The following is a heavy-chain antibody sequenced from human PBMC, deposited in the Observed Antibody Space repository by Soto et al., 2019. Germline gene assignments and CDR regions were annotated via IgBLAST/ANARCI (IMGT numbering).Heavy chain of an antibody. CDR1: GYTFTGYY. CDR3: AKCYGGNWYFDL. D-gene: IGHD4-17*01. V-gene: IGHV1-2*04. Sequence: QVQLVQSGAEVKKPGASVKVSCKAPGYTFTGYYMHLVRQAPGQGLEWMGWINPKSGGTNYEQKFQGWVTMTRDTSISTAYMELSRLRSDDTAVYYCAKCYGGNWYFDLGGRGTLVTVSS. J-gene: IGHJ2*01. CDR2: INPKSGGT.